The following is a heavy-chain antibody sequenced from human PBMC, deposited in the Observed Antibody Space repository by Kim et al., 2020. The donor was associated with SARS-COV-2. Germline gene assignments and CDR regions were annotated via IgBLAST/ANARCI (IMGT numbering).Heavy chain of an antibody. D-gene: IGHD4-17*01. V-gene: IGHV3-30*18. CDR1: GFTFSSYG. CDR3: AKITVTTEVNQFDY. Sequence: GGSLRLSCAASGFTFSSYGMHWVRQAPGKGLEWVAVISYDGSNKYYADSVKGRFTISRDNSKNTLYLQMNSLRAEDTAVYYCAKITVTTEVNQFDYWGQG. CDR2: ISYDGSNK. J-gene: IGHJ4*02.